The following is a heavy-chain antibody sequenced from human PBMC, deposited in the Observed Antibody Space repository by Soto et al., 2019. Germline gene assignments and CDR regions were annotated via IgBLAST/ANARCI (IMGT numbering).Heavy chain of an antibody. CDR2: IYYSGST. J-gene: IGHJ5*02. CDR1: GGSISSGGYS. D-gene: IGHD4-17*01. CDR3: ARTPQDDYDRNWFDP. Sequence: SETLSLTCAVSGGSISSGGYSWSWIRQPPGKGLEWIGYIYYSGSTYYNPSLKSRVTISVDTSKNQFSLKLSSVTAADTAVYYCARTPQDDYDRNWFDPWGQGTLVTVSS. V-gene: IGHV4-30-4*08.